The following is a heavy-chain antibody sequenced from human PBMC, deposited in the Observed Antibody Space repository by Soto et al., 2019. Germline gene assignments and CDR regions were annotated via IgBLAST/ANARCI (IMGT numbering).Heavy chain of an antibody. J-gene: IGHJ4*02. CDR2: IYYSGST. V-gene: IGHV4-59*08. D-gene: IGHD3-10*01. CDR3: ARLMVRGVISH. Sequence: SETLSLTCTVSGGSISSYYWSWIRQPPGKGLEWIWYIYYSGSTNYNPSLKSRVTISVDTSKNQFSLKLSSVTAADTAVYYCARLMVRGVISHWGQGTLVTVSS. CDR1: GGSISSYY.